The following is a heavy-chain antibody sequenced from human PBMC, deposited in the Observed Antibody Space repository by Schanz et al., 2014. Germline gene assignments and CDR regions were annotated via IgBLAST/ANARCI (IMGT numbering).Heavy chain of an antibody. CDR1: GFTFSTYA. J-gene: IGHJ4*02. Sequence: EVQLLDSGGGLVQPGGSLRLSCAASGFTFSTYAMSWVRQAPGKGLEWVSAISGSGGSTYYADSVKGRFTISRDNSKNTLYLRMKGLRAEDTAVYYCAKGRRGYFDSSGSYWGTFDFWGQGTLVSVSS. V-gene: IGHV3-23*01. D-gene: IGHD3-22*01. CDR3: AKGRRGYFDSSGSYWGTFDF. CDR2: ISGSGGST.